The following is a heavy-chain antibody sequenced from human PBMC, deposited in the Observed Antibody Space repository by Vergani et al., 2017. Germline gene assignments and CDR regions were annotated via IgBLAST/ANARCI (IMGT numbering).Heavy chain of an antibody. J-gene: IGHJ4*02. V-gene: IGHV1-2*02. Sequence: QVQLVQSGPEVKKPGASVKVSCKASGYTFTDYFMHWVRQAPGPGLEGMGWINPNSGGTNYAQKFQGRVTMTRDTSISTAYMVLNNLRSDDTAVYYCARVDTSYNRDYFDYWGQGTLVTVSS. CDR1: GYTFTDYF. D-gene: IGHD2-2*01. CDR2: INPNSGGT. CDR3: ARVDTSYNRDYFDY.